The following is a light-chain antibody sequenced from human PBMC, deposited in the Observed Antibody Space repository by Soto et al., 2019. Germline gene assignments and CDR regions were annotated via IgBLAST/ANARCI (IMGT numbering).Light chain of an antibody. V-gene: IGKV3-20*01. CDR3: QQYGRSPIT. CDR2: GAS. CDR1: QSVSSY. J-gene: IGKJ5*01. Sequence: ELGGTECPFTVRMSAVERASVSRGASQSVSSYLAWYQQKPGQAPRLLIYGASSRATGIPDRFSGSGSGTDFTITISSLETEDFAVYYCQQYGRSPITFGQGTRLEI.